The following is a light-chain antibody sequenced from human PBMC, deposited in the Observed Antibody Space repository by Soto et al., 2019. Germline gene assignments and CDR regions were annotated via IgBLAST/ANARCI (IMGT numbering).Light chain of an antibody. CDR2: KDS. V-gene: IGLV3-27*01. Sequence: SYELTQPSSVSESPGQTARITCSGDVLAKKYARWFQQKPGQAPVLVIYKDSERPSGIPERFSGSSSGTTVTLTISGAQVEDEADYYCYSAADNNLRVFGGGTKVTVL. CDR3: YSAADNNLRV. CDR1: VLAKKY. J-gene: IGLJ3*02.